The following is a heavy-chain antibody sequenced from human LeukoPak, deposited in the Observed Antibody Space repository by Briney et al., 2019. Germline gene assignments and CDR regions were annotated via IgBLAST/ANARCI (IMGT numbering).Heavy chain of an antibody. V-gene: IGHV4-34*01. CDR3: ARVVAAFDI. CDR2: INHSGST. CDR1: GGSISSYY. J-gene: IGHJ3*02. D-gene: IGHD3-10*01. Sequence: SETLSLTCTVSGGSISSYYWSWIRQPPGKGLEWIGEINHSGSTNYNPSLKSRVTISVDTSKNQFSLKLSSVTAADTAVYYCARVVAAFDIWGQGTMVTVSS.